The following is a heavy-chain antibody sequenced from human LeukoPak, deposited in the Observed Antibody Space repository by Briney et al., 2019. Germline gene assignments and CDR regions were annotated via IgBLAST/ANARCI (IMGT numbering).Heavy chain of an antibody. CDR2: ITGSGGSA. D-gene: IGHD4-23*01. V-gene: IGHV3-23*01. CDR1: GFTFSSYS. Sequence: EGSLRLSCAASGFTFSSYSMSWVRQAPGKGLEWVSTITGSGGSAFYADSVKGRFTISRDNSKNTLYLQMNSLRAEDTAVYYCAKDPLSYGGHYLDSWGQGTLVTVSS. J-gene: IGHJ4*02. CDR3: AKDPLSYGGHYLDS.